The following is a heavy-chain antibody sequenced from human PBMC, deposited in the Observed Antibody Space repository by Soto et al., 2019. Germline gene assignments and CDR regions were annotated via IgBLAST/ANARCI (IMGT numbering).Heavy chain of an antibody. V-gene: IGHV1-69*13. Sequence: GASVKVSGKASGGTVSSYAISWVRQAPGQGLEWMGGIIPIFGTANYAQKFQGRVTITADESTSTAYMELSSLRSEDTAVYYCAREGRQQQLEDYYYYGTDVWGKGPTVTVSS. CDR2: IIPIFGTA. D-gene: IGHD6-13*01. J-gene: IGHJ6*04. CDR1: GGTVSSYA. CDR3: AREGRQQQLEDYYYYGTDV.